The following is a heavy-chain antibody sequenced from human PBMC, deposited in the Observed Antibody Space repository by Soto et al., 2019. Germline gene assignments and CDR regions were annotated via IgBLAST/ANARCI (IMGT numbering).Heavy chain of an antibody. D-gene: IGHD1-26*01. CDR3: ARDGGSYYSYYYYGMDV. J-gene: IGHJ6*02. CDR2: IYYSGST. Sequence: QVQLQESGPGLVKPSQTLSLTCTVSGGSISSGGYYWSWIRQHPGKGLEWIGYIYYSGSTYYNPSLKSRVIISVDTSKNPFYLKLSSVTAAETAVYYCARDGGSYYSYYYYGMDVWGQGTTVTVSS. V-gene: IGHV4-31*03. CDR1: GGSISSGGYY.